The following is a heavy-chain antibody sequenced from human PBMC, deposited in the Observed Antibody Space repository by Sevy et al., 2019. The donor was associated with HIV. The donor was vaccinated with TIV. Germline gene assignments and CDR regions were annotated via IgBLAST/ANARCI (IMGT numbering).Heavy chain of an antibody. CDR2: ISAYNGNT. CDR1: GYTFTSYG. CDR3: ASTTSTLYYFDY. J-gene: IGHJ4*02. Sequence: ASVKVSCKASGYTFTSYGISWVRQAPVQGLEWMGWISAYNGNTNYAQKLQGRVTMTTDTSTSTAYMELRSLRSDDTAVYYCASTTSTLYYFDYWGQGTLVTVSS. D-gene: IGHD1-1*01. V-gene: IGHV1-18*01.